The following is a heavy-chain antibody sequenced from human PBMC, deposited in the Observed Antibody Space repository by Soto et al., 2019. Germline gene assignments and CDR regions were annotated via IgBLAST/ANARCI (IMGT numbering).Heavy chain of an antibody. CDR1: GFSFYDYA. D-gene: IGHD3-22*01. CDR2: ISWNSANI. J-gene: IGHJ4*02. Sequence: PGGSLRLSCAASGFSFYDYAMHWFRQAPGKGLEWVSGISWNSANIGYADPVKGRFTISRDNAKNSLYLQMNSLRAEDTAVYYCAKTLYYYDSSGYQWGQGTLVTVSS. CDR3: AKTLYYYDSSGYQ. V-gene: IGHV3-9*01.